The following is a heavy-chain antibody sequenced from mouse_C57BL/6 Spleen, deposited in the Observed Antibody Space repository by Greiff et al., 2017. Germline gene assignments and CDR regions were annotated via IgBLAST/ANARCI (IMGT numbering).Heavy chain of an antibody. CDR3: ARAYYGSSPCDMDY. D-gene: IGHD1-1*01. Sequence: VQLKQSGAELVKPGASVKLSCKASGYSFTDYKMNWVKQRPGKGLEWIGVINPNTGSTGYNQKFKGKATLTVDKSSSTAYMQLNRLTSEDSAVYYCARAYYGSSPCDMDYWGQGTTVTVSS. CDR2: INPNTGST. J-gene: IGHJ4*01. V-gene: IGHV1-39*01. CDR1: GYSFTDYK.